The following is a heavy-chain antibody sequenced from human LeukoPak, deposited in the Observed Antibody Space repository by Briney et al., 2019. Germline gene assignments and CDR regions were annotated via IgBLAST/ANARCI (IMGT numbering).Heavy chain of an antibody. J-gene: IGHJ4*02. Sequence: PGGSLRLSCAASGFTFSSYAMSWVRQAPGKGLEWVSAISGSGGSTYYADSVKGRFTISRDNSKNTLYLQMNSLRAEDTAVYYCAKDMGNHCSGGSCYGDYWGQGTLVTVSS. CDR3: AKDMGNHCSGGSCYGDY. CDR2: ISGSGGST. V-gene: IGHV3-23*01. CDR1: GFTFSSYA. D-gene: IGHD2-15*01.